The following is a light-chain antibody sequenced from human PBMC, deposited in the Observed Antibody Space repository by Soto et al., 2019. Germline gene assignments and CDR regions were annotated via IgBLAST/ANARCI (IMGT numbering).Light chain of an antibody. J-gene: IGKJ1*01. CDR3: QQRGNWPRTWA. CDR2: DAS. V-gene: IGKV3-11*01. Sequence: EIVLTQSPVTLSLSPGEGATLSCKASQSISIDLAWFQQKPGQVPRLLIYDASSRATDIPGRFTGSGSGTDFTLTISSLEPEDFAVYYCQQRGNWPRTWAFGQGTKVEV. CDR1: QSISID.